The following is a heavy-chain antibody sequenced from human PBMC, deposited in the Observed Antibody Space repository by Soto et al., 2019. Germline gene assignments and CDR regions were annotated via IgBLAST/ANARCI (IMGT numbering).Heavy chain of an antibody. CDR2: ISGSGGST. CDR1: GFTFSSYA. V-gene: IGHV3-23*01. D-gene: IGHD3-16*02. Sequence: GSLRLSCAASGFTFSSYAMSWVRQAPGKRLEKVSAISGSGGSTYYADSVKGRFTISRDNSKNTLYLQMNSLRAEDTAVYYCSKDHYFYDYIWGSYRYFSCWGQGTMVTVSS. J-gene: IGHJ3*01. CDR3: SKDHYFYDYIWGSYRYFSC.